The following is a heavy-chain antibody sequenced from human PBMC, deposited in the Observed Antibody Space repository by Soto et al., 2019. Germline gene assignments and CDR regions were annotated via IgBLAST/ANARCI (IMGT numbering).Heavy chain of an antibody. CDR3: ARGGSYYAH. J-gene: IGHJ4*02. CDR1: GNTHTIYF. CDR2: INSVSGGT. Sequence: ASVKVSCKXSGNTHTIYFIHWLRQAPGQGLEWMGWINSVSGGTNYAPRFRGRVSMTRDTSSATAFMDLSGLRSDDTAVYYCARGGSYYAHWGQGTLVTVS. D-gene: IGHD3-16*01. V-gene: IGHV1-2*02.